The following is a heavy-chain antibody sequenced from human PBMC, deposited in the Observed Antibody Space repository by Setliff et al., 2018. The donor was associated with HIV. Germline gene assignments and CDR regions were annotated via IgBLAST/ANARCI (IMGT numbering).Heavy chain of an antibody. D-gene: IGHD5-12*01. CDR1: GYSFSNYA. CDR2: INAGNGNT. V-gene: IGHV1-3*01. CDR3: ARDQALEMATK. Sequence: ASVKVSCKASGYSFSNYAMHWVRQAPGQSLEWMGWINAGNGNTKYPQKFQGRVTITRDTSASTAYMELSSLRSEDMAVYYCARDQALEMATKWGQGTLVTVSS. J-gene: IGHJ4*02.